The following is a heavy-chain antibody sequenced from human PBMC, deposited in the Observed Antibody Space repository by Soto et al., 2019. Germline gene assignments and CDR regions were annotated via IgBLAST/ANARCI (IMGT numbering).Heavy chain of an antibody. Sequence: QVQLVQSGAEVKKPGASVKVSCKVSGYTLTELSMHWVRQAPGKGLEWMGGFDPEDGETIYAQKFQGRVTMTEDTSTDTVYMELSRLRSEDTTVYYCAAGDPLLGFGVGEGMDVWGKGATVTVSS. D-gene: IGHD3-10*01. CDR3: AAGDPLLGFGVGEGMDV. CDR1: GYTLTELS. CDR2: FDPEDGET. V-gene: IGHV1-24*01. J-gene: IGHJ6*04.